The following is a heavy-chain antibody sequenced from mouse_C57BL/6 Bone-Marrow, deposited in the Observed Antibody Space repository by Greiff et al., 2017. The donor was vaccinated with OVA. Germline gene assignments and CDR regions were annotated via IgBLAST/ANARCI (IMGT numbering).Heavy chain of an antibody. CDR3: ARPNWDLAWFAY. D-gene: IGHD4-1*02. Sequence: QVQLQQPGAELVKPGASVKLSCKASGYTFTSYWMQWVKQRPGQGLEWIGEIDPSDSYTNYNQKFKGKATLTVDTSSSTAYMQLSSLTSEDSAVYYCARPNWDLAWFAYWGQGTLVTVSA. CDR1: GYTFTSYW. CDR2: IDPSDSYT. V-gene: IGHV1-50*01. J-gene: IGHJ3*01.